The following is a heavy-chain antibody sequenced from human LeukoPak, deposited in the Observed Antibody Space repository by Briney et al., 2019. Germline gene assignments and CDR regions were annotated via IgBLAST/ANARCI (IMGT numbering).Heavy chain of an antibody. CDR1: GFTVSNNY. J-gene: IGHJ4*02. CDR2: IYSGGST. Sequence: GGSLRLSCAASGFTVSNNYMSWVRQAPGKGLEWVSVIYSGGSTYYADSVKGRFTISRDNSKNTLYLQMNGLRAEDTAVYYCAKTPSGYYYPFDYWGQGTLVTVSS. V-gene: IGHV3-53*01. CDR3: AKTPSGYYYPFDY. D-gene: IGHD3-22*01.